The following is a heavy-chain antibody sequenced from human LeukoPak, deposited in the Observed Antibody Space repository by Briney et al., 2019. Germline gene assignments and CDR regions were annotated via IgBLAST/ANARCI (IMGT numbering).Heavy chain of an antibody. V-gene: IGHV3-48*04. CDR1: GFTFSTYS. J-gene: IGHJ4*02. CDR2: ISSSGSTI. CDR3: ARDFVYGKFDY. Sequence: GGSLRLSCAASGFTFSTYSMNWVRQAPGKGLEWVSYISSSGSTIYYADSVKGRFTISRDNAKNSLYLQMNSLRAEDTAVYYCARDFVYGKFDYWGQGTLVTVSS. D-gene: IGHD1-1*01.